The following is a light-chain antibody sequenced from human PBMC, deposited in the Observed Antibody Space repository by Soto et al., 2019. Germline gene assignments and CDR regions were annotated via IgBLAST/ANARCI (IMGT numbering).Light chain of an antibody. V-gene: IGLV2-14*01. CDR3: GSYTSRSTPPVV. CDR1: SSDVGGYNY. Sequence: QSALTQPASVSGSPGQSITISCTGTSSDVGGYNYVSWYQQHPGKAPKLMIYEVSNRPSGVSNRFSGSKSGNTASLTISGLQAEDEADYYCGSYTSRSTPPVVFGGGTKLTVL. J-gene: IGLJ2*01. CDR2: EVS.